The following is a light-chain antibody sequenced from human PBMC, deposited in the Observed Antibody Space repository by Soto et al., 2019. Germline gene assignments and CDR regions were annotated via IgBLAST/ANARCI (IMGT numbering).Light chain of an antibody. CDR1: QGIGNA. Sequence: IQMTHSPSSLSASVLYIVTISFRASQGIGNALGWYQQKPGKPPKVLIYGASNLQSGVPPRFSGSGSGTDFTLAISSLQPEDSATYYCLKDINYPWTFGQGTKVDIK. V-gene: IGKV1-6*01. CDR3: LKDINYPWT. J-gene: IGKJ1*01. CDR2: GAS.